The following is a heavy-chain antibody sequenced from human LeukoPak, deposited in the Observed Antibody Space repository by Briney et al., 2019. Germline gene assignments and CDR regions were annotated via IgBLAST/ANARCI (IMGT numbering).Heavy chain of an antibody. CDR3: ARGDYHGSGRTYFDY. D-gene: IGHD3-10*01. J-gene: IGHJ4*02. CDR1: GFTFDDYG. V-gene: IGHV3-20*04. CDR2: IRWNGGST. Sequence: PGGSLRLSCAASGFTFDDYGMSWVRQVPGKGLEWVSGIRWNGGSTRYADSVKGQFIISRDNAKNSLYLQVNSLRAEDTALYYCARGDYHGSGRTYFDYWGQGTLVTVSS.